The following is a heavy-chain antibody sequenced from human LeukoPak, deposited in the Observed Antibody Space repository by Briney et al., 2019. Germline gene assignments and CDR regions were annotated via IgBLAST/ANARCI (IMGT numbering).Heavy chain of an antibody. V-gene: IGHV1-24*01. Sequence: ASVKVSCKVSGYTLTELSMHWVRQAPGKGLEWMGGFDPEDGETIYAQKFQGRVTMTEDTSTDTAYMKLSSLRSEDTAVYYCATVFSLSSYYFDYWGQGTLVTVSS. CDR3: ATVFSLSSYYFDY. D-gene: IGHD6-6*01. CDR2: FDPEDGET. J-gene: IGHJ4*02. CDR1: GYTLTELS.